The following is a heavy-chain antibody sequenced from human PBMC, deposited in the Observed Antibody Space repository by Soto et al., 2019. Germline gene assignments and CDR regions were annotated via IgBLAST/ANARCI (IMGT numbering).Heavy chain of an antibody. Sequence: PSETLSLTCTVSGVSISSGGYYWSWIRQHPGKGLEWIGYIYYSGSTYYNPSLKSRVTISVDTSKNQFSLKLSSVTAADTAVYYCARLSGESPGDYYYGMDVWGQGTTVTVSS. CDR3: ARLSGESPGDYYYGMDV. D-gene: IGHD3-10*01. CDR1: GVSISSGGYY. V-gene: IGHV4-31*03. J-gene: IGHJ6*02. CDR2: IYYSGST.